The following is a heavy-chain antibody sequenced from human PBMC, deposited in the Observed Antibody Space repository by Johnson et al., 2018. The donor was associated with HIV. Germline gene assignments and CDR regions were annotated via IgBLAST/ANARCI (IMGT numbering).Heavy chain of an antibody. Sequence: QLVESGGGVVQPGRSLRLSCAASGFSLSSYAMHWVRQAPGKGLEWVAVISYDGSNKYYADSLKGRFTISRDNSKNTLYLQIGSLRAEDMAVYYCAREGRGSSSGAFDIWGQGTMVTVSS. V-gene: IGHV3-30*14. CDR1: GFSLSSYA. J-gene: IGHJ3*02. CDR3: AREGRGSSSGAFDI. D-gene: IGHD6-6*01. CDR2: ISYDGSNK.